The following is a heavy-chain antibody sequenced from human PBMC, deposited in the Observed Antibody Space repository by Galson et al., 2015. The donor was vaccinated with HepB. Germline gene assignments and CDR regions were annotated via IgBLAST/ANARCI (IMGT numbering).Heavy chain of an antibody. D-gene: IGHD3-22*01. CDR2: INTKTGNA. V-gene: IGHV7-4-1*02. CDR3: ARANYDDSTGYHSDAFDV. CDR1: GYTFSSYA. J-gene: IGHJ3*01. Sequence: SVKVSCKASGYTFSSYAMNWVRQAPGQGLEWLGWINTKTGNATYAQGFTGRFVFSLDTSVSTAYLQISGLKAEDSAVYYCARANYDDSTGYHSDAFDVWGEGTMVTISS.